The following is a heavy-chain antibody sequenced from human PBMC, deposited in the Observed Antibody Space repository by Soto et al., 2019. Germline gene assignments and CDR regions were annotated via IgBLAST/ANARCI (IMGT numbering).Heavy chain of an antibody. CDR3: AKDLIETVAGAGGAFDI. D-gene: IGHD6-19*01. Sequence: DVQLVESGGGLVQPGRSLRLSCAASGFTFDDYAMHWVRQAPGKGLEWVSGISWNSGSIGYADSVKGRFTISRDNAKNSLYLQMNSLRAEDTALYYCAKDLIETVAGAGGAFDIWGQGTMVTVSS. CDR1: GFTFDDYA. J-gene: IGHJ3*02. V-gene: IGHV3-9*01. CDR2: ISWNSGSI.